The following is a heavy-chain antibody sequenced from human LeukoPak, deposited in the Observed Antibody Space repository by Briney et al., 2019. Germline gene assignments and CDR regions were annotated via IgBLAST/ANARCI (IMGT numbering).Heavy chain of an antibody. Sequence: GGSLRLSCAASGFIFSNYDMNWVRQAPGRGLEWVSTISRSASSTSYADSVKGRFTISRDNSKNTMYLQMNSLRAEDTAVYYCARDHAGGVGRFLEWSLTLDYWGQGTLVTVSS. CDR2: ISRSASST. D-gene: IGHD3-3*01. CDR3: ARDHAGGVGRFLEWSLTLDY. CDR1: GFIFSNYD. J-gene: IGHJ4*02. V-gene: IGHV3-23*01.